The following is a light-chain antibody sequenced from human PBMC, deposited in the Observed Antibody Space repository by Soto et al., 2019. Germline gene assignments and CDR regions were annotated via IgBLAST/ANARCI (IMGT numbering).Light chain of an antibody. V-gene: IGLV2-14*03. J-gene: IGLJ2*01. CDR3: TSYTSSSTRGV. Sequence: QSALTQPASVSGSPGQSITISCTGTSSDVGGYNYVSWYQQHPGKAPKLMIYDVSSRPSGVSNRFSGSKSGNTASLTISGLQAEYDADYYCTSYTSSSTRGVFGGGTKLTVL. CDR2: DVS. CDR1: SSDVGGYNY.